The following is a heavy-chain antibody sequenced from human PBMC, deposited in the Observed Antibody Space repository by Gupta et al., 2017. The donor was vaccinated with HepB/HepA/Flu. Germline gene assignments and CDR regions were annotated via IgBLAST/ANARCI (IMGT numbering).Heavy chain of an antibody. CDR2: VETYKEYS. Sequence: QVQLVQSGPEMKKPGASVKVSCQASGYTFTSYGFSWVRQAPGQGLEWMGWVETYKEYSNYRQKFQSRVIMTTDLATRTAYMELKNLTSDDTALYFCVRGSLCEFHHWGQGTLVTVSS. V-gene: IGHV1-18*01. CDR1: GYTFTSYG. CDR3: VRGSLCEFHH. J-gene: IGHJ4*02.